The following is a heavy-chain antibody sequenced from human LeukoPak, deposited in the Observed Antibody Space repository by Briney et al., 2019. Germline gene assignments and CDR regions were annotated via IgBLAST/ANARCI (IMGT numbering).Heavy chain of an antibody. V-gene: IGHV1-2*02. J-gene: IGHJ6*02. CDR2: INHNSGGI. CDR1: GYTFTSYA. CDR3: ARDISPTLRLGGDYYYYGMDV. D-gene: IGHD3-16*01. Sequence: ASVKVSCKASGYTFTSYAIHWVRQAPGQGLEWMGWINHNSGGINYAQKFQGRVTMTRDTSISTAYMELSRLRSDDTAVYYCARDISPTLRLGGDYYYYGMDVWGQGTTVAVSS.